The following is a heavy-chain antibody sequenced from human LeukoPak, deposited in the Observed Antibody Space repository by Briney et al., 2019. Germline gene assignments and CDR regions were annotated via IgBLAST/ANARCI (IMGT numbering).Heavy chain of an antibody. CDR2: IKQDGSEK. CDR1: GFTFSSYE. D-gene: IGHD3-22*01. J-gene: IGHJ3*01. Sequence: GGSLRLSCAASGFTFSSYEMNWVRQAPGKGLEWVANIKQDGSEKYYVDSVKGRFTISRDNSKNTLYLQMNSLRAEDTAVYYCAGTYYYDKGAFDVWGQGTMVTVSS. V-gene: IGHV3-7*03. CDR3: AGTYYYDKGAFDV.